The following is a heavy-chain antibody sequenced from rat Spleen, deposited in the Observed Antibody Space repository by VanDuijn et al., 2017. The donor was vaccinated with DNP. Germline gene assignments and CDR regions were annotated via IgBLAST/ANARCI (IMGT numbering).Heavy chain of an antibody. D-gene: IGHD4-4*01. CDR1: GYSIPSNY. Sequence: EVQLQESGPGLVKHSQSLSLTCSVPGYSIPSNYWGWIRKFPGNKMERIGHISYSGSTSYNPSLKSRTSITRDTSKNQFFLQLNSVSTEDTATYYCARGFFDYWGQGVMVTVSS. V-gene: IGHV3-1*01. J-gene: IGHJ2*01. CDR3: ARGFFDY. CDR2: ISYSGST.